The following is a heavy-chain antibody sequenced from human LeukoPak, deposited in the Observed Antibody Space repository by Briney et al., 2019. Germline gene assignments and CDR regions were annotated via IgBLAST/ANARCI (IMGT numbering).Heavy chain of an antibody. J-gene: IGHJ3*02. Sequence: ASVKVSCKASGYTFTSYDINWVRQATGQGLEWMGWMNPNSGNTGYAQKFQGRVTMTRNTSIGTAYMELSSLRSEDTAVYYCARGSSSWNDAFDIWGQGTMVIVSS. CDR3: ARGSSSWNDAFDI. CDR2: MNPNSGNT. CDR1: GYTFTSYD. V-gene: IGHV1-8*01. D-gene: IGHD6-13*01.